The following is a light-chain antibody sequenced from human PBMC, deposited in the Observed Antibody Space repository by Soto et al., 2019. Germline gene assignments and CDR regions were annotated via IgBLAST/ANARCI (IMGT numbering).Light chain of an antibody. CDR1: KNDIGVYDF. J-gene: IGLJ1*01. CDR2: EVV. V-gene: IGLV2-8*01. Sequence: QSVLTQPPSASGSAGQSVTISCTGTKNDIGVYDFVSWYQHHPGKAPRLIIYEVVQRPSGVHDRFSGSKSGNTAYLTVSGLQAADEADYFCKSYAGSNTYVFGSGTKVTVL. CDR3: KSYAGSNTYV.